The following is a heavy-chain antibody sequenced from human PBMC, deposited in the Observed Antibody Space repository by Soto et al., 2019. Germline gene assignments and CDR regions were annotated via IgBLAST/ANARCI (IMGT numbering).Heavy chain of an antibody. CDR3: ARDITLAAAGTEENWFDP. D-gene: IGHD6-13*01. J-gene: IGHJ5*02. CDR2: IKQDGSEK. CDR1: GFTFSSYW. V-gene: IGHV3-7*01. Sequence: GGSLRLSCAASGFTFSSYWMSWVRQAPGKGLEWVANIKQDGSEKYYVDSVKGRFTISRDNAKNSLYLQMNSLRAEDTAVYYCARDITLAAAGTEENWFDPWGQGTLVTVSS.